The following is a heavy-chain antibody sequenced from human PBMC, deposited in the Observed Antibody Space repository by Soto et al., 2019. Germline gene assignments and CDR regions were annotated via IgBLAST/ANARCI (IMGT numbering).Heavy chain of an antibody. D-gene: IGHD2-2*01. V-gene: IGHV2-5*02. Sequence: SGPTLVNPTQTLTLTCSFSGFSVSTSGVGVAWIRQPPGKALEFLALTYWDDDKRYSPSLKSRLTISKDTSKNQVVLTMTNMEPVDTATYYCVHGFQLSQLLNWGQGTTVTVSS. CDR1: GFSVSTSGVG. CDR3: VHGFQLSQLLN. J-gene: IGHJ6*02. CDR2: TYWDDDK.